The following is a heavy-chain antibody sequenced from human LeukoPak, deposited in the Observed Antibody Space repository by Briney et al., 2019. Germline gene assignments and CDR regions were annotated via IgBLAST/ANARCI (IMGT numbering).Heavy chain of an antibody. J-gene: IGHJ5*02. CDR2: IKQDGSEK. CDR1: GFTFSSYW. D-gene: IGHD2-2*01. CDR3: ARIVPDIVVVPAAMGWFDP. Sequence: GSLRLSCAASGFTFSSYWMSWVRQAPGKGLEWVANIKQDGSEKYYVDSVKGRFTISRDNAKNSLYLQMNSLRAEDTAVYYCARIVPDIVVVPAAMGWFDPWGQGTLVTVSS. V-gene: IGHV3-7*01.